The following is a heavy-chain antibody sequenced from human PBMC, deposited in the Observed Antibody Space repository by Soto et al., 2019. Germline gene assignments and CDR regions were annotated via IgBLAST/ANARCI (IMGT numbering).Heavy chain of an antibody. Sequence: SETLSLTCAVYGGSFSDYYWSWIRQPPGKVLEWIGEINHGGSTNYNPSLKSRVTISVDTSKNQFSLKLSSVTAADTAVYYCARGLRAYYDSSGYYYLTTTSFDYWGHGALVTVSS. CDR3: ARGLRAYYDSSGYYYLTTTSFDY. CDR1: GGSFSDYY. D-gene: IGHD3-22*01. CDR2: INHGGST. V-gene: IGHV4-34*01. J-gene: IGHJ4*01.